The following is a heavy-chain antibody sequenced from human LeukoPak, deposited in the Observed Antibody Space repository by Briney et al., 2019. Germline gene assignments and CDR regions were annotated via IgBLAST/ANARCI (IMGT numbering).Heavy chain of an antibody. Sequence: PSETLSLTCTVSGASITGLYWSWIRQPPGKGLEWIGYIFYSGSTNYNPSLKSRVTVSLEMSKNQFSLSLSSVTAADTAVYYCARDPGDTDWYNFDFWGQGILVTVSS. J-gene: IGHJ4*02. D-gene: IGHD3-9*01. CDR1: GASITGLY. V-gene: IGHV4-59*01. CDR2: IFYSGST. CDR3: ARDPGDTDWYNFDF.